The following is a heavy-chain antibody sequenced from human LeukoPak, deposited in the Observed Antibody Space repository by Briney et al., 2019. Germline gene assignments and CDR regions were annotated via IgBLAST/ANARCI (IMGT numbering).Heavy chain of an antibody. CDR3: VRDGLNWNYDY. Sequence: ASVKVSCKASGYTFTGYYMHWVRQAPGQGLEWMGWINPNSGGTKYAQKFQGRVAMTRDTSISTAYMELSSLRSDDTAVYYCVRDGLNWNYDYWGQGTLVTVSS. V-gene: IGHV1-2*02. CDR1: GYTFTGYY. CDR2: INPNSGGT. D-gene: IGHD1-7*01. J-gene: IGHJ4*02.